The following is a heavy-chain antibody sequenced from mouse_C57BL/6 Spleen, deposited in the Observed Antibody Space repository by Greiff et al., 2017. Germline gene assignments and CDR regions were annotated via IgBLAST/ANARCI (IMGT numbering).Heavy chain of an antibody. D-gene: IGHD2-3*01. V-gene: IGHV7-3*01. CDR1: GFTFTDYY. J-gene: IGHJ1*03. CDR3: ASHDGYSDWYFDV. CDR2: IRNKANGYTT. Sequence: EVKLEESGGGLVQPGGSLSLSCAASGFTFTDYYMSWVRQPPGKALEWLGFIRNKANGYTTEYSASVKGRFTISRDNSQSILYLQMNALRAEDSATYYCASHDGYSDWYFDVWGTGTTVTVSS.